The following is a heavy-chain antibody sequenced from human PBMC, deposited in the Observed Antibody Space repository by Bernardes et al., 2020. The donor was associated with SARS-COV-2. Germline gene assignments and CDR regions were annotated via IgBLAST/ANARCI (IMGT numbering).Heavy chain of an antibody. J-gene: IGHJ6*02. Sequence: GGSLRLSCAASGFTVGSHYMSWVRQAPAKGLEWVSIIYSGGSTYYADSVKGRCIIPRDNSKNTLYLQMNSLRPKDTGVYYCARESAAPYGMDVWGQGTTVTVSS. CDR2: IYSGGST. V-gene: IGHV3-66*02. D-gene: IGHD6-25*01. CDR3: ARESAAPYGMDV. CDR1: GFTVGSHY.